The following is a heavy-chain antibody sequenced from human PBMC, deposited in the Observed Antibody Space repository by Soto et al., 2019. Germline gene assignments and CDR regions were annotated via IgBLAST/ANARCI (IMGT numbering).Heavy chain of an antibody. D-gene: IGHD3-9*01. CDR3: ARAEYYDILTGYYGPDAFDI. J-gene: IGHJ3*02. CDR2: IIPILGIA. V-gene: IGHV1-69*02. Sequence: ASVKVSCKASGGTFSSYTISWVRQAPGQGLEWMGRIIPILGIANYAQKFQGRVTITADKSTSTAYMELSSLRSEDTAVYYCARAEYYDILTGYYGPDAFDIWGQGTMVTVSS. CDR1: GGTFSSYT.